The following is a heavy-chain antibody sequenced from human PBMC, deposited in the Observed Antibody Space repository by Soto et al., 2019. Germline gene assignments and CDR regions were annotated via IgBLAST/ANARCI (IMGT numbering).Heavy chain of an antibody. CDR1: GGSFSGYY. V-gene: IGHV4-34*01. D-gene: IGHD6-13*01. CDR3: ARQFKGIAMRDY. Sequence: QVRLQQWGAGLLKPSETLSLTCGVYGGSFSGYYWSWIRQPPGKGLEWIGEINHSGSTNYNNPSLKSRVTISVDTSKNQFSLKLSSVTAADTAVYYCARQFKGIAMRDYWGQGTLVTVSS. J-gene: IGHJ4*02. CDR2: INHSGST.